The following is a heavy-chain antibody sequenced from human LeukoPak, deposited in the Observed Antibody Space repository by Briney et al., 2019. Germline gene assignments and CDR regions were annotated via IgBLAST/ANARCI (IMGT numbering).Heavy chain of an antibody. CDR2: IYYSGST. V-gene: IGHV4-39*01. J-gene: IGHJ5*02. D-gene: IGHD3-10*01. CDR3: ARQVRGVIISWFDP. CDR1: GDSISSNSYY. Sequence: SETLSLTCTVSGDSISSNSYYWGWIRQPPGKGLEGIGSIYYSGSTYDNPSLKSRVTISVDTSKNQFSLKLSSVTAADTAVYYCARQVRGVIISWFDPWGQGTLVTVSS.